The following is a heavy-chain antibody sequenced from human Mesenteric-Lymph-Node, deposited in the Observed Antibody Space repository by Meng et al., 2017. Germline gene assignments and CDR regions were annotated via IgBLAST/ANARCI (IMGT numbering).Heavy chain of an antibody. CDR3: ARHDGGYGDYFDH. V-gene: IGHV4-39*01. Sequence: RKEPGPGLVRPPELLSLTCTVSGGSIGSGRHYWGWIREPPGKGLEWIGSIYYSGSTYYNPSLRSRVTMSLDTSKNQFYLKLSSVTATDTAVYYCARHDGGYGDYFDHWGQGTLVTVSS. D-gene: IGHD5-12*01. J-gene: IGHJ4*02. CDR2: IYYSGST. CDR1: GGSIGSGRHY.